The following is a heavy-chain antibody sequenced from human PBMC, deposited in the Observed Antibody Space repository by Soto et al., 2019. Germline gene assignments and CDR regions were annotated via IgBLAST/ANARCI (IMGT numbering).Heavy chain of an antibody. V-gene: IGHV3-30*04. D-gene: IGHD6-13*01. J-gene: IGHJ4*02. Sequence: QVQLVESGGGVVQPGRSLRLSCAASGFTISRHAMHWVRQAPGKGLEWVAVISTDGRDKYHADSVKGRFTISRDNSKNTLYLQMNSLRAEDTAVYYCAKDHDLAAAGYYFDYWGQGTLVTVSS. CDR2: ISTDGRDK. CDR3: AKDHDLAAAGYYFDY. CDR1: GFTISRHA.